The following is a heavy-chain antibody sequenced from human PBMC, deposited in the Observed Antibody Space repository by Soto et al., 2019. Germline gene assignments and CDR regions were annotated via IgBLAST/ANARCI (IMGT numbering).Heavy chain of an antibody. CDR1: GYTFTCCY. D-gene: IGHD2-8*01. Sequence: ASVEVSCRASGYTFTCCYMHWLRQAPEQGLEWMGWINPNSGGTNYAQKFQGWVTMTRDTSISTAYMELSRLRSDDTAVYYCERDQGGCTNGVCYRFDYWGQGTLVTVSS. V-gene: IGHV1-2*04. CDR2: INPNSGGT. J-gene: IGHJ4*02. CDR3: ERDQGGCTNGVCYRFDY.